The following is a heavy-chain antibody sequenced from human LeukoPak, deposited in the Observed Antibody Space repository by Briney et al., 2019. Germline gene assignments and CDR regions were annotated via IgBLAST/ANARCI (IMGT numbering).Heavy chain of an antibody. D-gene: IGHD3-3*01. V-gene: IGHV1-69*05. CDR1: GGTFSSYA. CDR2: IIPIFGTA. Sequence: SVKVSCKASGGTFSSYAISWVRQAPGQGLEWMGGIIPIFGTANYAQKFQGRVTITTDEYTSTAYMELSSLRSEDTAVYYCERSREFGVVTYNWFDPWGQGTLVTVSS. CDR3: ERSREFGVVTYNWFDP. J-gene: IGHJ5*02.